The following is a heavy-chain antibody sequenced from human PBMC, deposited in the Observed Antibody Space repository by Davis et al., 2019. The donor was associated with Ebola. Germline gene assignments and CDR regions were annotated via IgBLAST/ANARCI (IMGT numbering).Heavy chain of an antibody. V-gene: IGHV3-23*01. CDR1: GFSFNNYA. D-gene: IGHD2-15*01. J-gene: IGHJ6*02. CDR3: AKGIVVVVAANYYGMDV. CDR2: ISGSGGST. Sequence: GESLKISCASSGFSFNNYALSWVRQAPGKGLEWVSAISGSGGSTYYADSVKGRFTISRDNSKNTLYLQMNSLRAEDTAVYYCAKGIVVVVAANYYGMDVWGQGTTVTVSS.